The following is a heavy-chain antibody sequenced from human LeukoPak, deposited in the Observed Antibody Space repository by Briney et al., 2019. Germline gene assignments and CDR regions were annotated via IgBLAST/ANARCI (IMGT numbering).Heavy chain of an antibody. V-gene: IGHV3-30*02. Sequence: GGSLRLSCATSGFIISSFAMHWVRQAPGKGVEWVALSTNDGTNTFYAESVKGRFIISRDNSQNTLYLQMDSLRPEDTAVYYCAKTGVVVVGAVHNYYYYMDVWGKGTTVTVSS. CDR3: AKTGVVVVGAVHNYYYYMDV. D-gene: IGHD2-2*01. J-gene: IGHJ6*03. CDR2: STNDGTNT. CDR1: GFIISSFA.